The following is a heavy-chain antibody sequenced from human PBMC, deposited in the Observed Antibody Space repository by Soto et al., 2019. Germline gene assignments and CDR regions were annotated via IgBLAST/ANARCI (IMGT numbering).Heavy chain of an antibody. CDR1: GYTFDSYA. Sequence: ASVKVSCKASGYTFDSYAIHWVRQAPGQSLEWMGWISAGSGNTRVSQKFHDRVTITKDTSASSAYMELHSLTSSDTAVYFCAGGTVAAVGGCLGYWGQGTLVTVSS. CDR3: AGGTVAAVGGCLGY. V-gene: IGHV1-3*01. J-gene: IGHJ4*02. D-gene: IGHD6-19*01. CDR2: ISAGSGNT.